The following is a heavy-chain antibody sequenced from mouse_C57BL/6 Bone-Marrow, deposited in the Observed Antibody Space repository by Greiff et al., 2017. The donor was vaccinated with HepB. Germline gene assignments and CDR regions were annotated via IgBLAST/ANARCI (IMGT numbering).Heavy chain of an antibody. CDR3: ARHSPYYYGSSYAMDY. V-gene: IGHV5-2*01. CDR2: INSDGGST. J-gene: IGHJ4*01. D-gene: IGHD1-1*01. Sequence: EVNLVESGGGLVQPGESLKLSCESNEYEFPSHDMSWVRKTPEKRLELVAAINSDGGSTYYPDTMERRFIISRDNTKKTLYLQMSSLRSEDTALYYCARHSPYYYGSSYAMDYWGQGTSVTVSS. CDR1: EYEFPSHD.